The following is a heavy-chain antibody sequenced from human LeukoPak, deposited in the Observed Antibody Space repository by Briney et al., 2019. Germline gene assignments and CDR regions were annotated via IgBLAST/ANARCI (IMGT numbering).Heavy chain of an antibody. J-gene: IGHJ5*02. D-gene: IGHD2-2*01. CDR3: ARGCSSTSCYGWFDP. Sequence: PSETLSLTCTVSGGSISSYYWSWIRQPPGKGLEWIGYIYYSGSTNYNPSLKSRVTISVDTSKNQFSLKLSSVTAADTAVYYCARGCSSTSCYGWFDPWGQGTLVTVSS. CDR2: IYYSGST. CDR1: GGSISSYY. V-gene: IGHV4-59*01.